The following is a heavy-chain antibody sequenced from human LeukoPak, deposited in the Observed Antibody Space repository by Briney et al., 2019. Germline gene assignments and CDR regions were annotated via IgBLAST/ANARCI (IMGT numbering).Heavy chain of an antibody. Sequence: ASVKVSCKASGYTFTSYDINWVRQATGQGLEWMGWMNPNSGNTGYAQKFQGRVTITRNTSISTAYMELSSLRSEDTAVYYCARGRGSSNWYYFDFWGQGTLVTVSS. CDR3: ARGRGSSNWYYFDF. J-gene: IGHJ4*02. CDR2: MNPNSGNT. D-gene: IGHD6-13*01. V-gene: IGHV1-8*03. CDR1: GYTFTSYD.